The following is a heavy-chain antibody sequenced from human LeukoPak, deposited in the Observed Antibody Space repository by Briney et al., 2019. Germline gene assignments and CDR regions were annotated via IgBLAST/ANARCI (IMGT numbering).Heavy chain of an antibody. CDR2: INPNSGGT. D-gene: IGHD2-15*01. Sequence: ASVKVSCKASGYTFTGYYMQWVRQAPGQGLEWMGWINPNSGGTNYAQKFQGRVTMTRDTYISTAYMELSRLRSDDTAVYYCARDGDPRYSAPYNWFDPWGQGTLVTVSS. V-gene: IGHV1-2*02. J-gene: IGHJ5*02. CDR1: GYTFTGYY. CDR3: ARDGDPRYSAPYNWFDP.